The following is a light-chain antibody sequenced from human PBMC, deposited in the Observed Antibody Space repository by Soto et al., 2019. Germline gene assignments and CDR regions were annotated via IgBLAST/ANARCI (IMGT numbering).Light chain of an antibody. CDR1: QTVNSDY. V-gene: IGKV3-20*01. CDR3: HQFGYSPRT. J-gene: IGKJ1*01. CDR2: ATS. Sequence: EIVLTQSPGTLSLSPGERATLSCRASQTVNSDYLAWFQQRPGQAPRLLIFATSRRATDIPDRFSGSGSGTAGTLAIRRLEPEDFAVYYCHQFGYSPRTFGQGTKVDIK.